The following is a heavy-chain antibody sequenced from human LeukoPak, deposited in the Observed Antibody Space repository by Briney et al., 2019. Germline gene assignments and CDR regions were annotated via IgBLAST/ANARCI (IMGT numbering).Heavy chain of an antibody. D-gene: IGHD3-22*01. V-gene: IGHV4-34*01. J-gene: IGHJ4*02. CDR3: ARVALAFNYRDSSGYHRYLDY. CDR2: INQSGTT. CDR1: GGHFSDYF. Sequence: SETLSLTCAVYGGHFSDYFWSWIRQPPGRGLEWIGEINQSGTTKYNPSLKSRVTISVDMSKNQFSLKLRSVTAADTALYFCARVALAFNYRDSSGYHRYLDYWGQGTLLTVSS.